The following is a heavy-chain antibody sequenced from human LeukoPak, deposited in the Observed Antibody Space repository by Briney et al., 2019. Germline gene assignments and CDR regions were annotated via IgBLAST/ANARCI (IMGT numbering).Heavy chain of an antibody. CDR3: ARSLGYCSGGSCFPLDY. CDR1: EFPFSNYW. Sequence: GGSLRLSWAASEFPFSNYWMIWVRQAPGKGLEWVADIKQDESEKYYVDSVKGRFTISRDNDKNSLYLQMNSLRAEDTAVYYCARSLGYCSGGSCFPLDYWGQGTLVTVSS. CDR2: IKQDESEK. V-gene: IGHV3-7*04. D-gene: IGHD2-15*01. J-gene: IGHJ4*02.